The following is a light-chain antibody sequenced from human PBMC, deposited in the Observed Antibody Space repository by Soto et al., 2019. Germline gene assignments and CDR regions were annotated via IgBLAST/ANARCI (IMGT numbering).Light chain of an antibody. CDR1: QSVSSN. Sequence: EIVMTQSPATLSVSPWERATLSCRASQSVSSNLAWYQQKPGQAPRLLIYGASTRATGIPARFSGSGSGTEFTLTISSLQSEDFAVYYCQQYGSSPRWTFGQGTKVDIK. CDR3: QQYGSSPRWT. CDR2: GAS. J-gene: IGKJ1*01. V-gene: IGKV3-15*01.